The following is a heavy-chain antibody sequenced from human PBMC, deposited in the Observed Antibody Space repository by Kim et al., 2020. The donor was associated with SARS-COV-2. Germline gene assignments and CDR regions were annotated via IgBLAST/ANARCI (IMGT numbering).Heavy chain of an antibody. CDR2: IRSKAYGGTT. D-gene: IGHD2-15*01. CDR3: TRAKTRSSTGRMDV. Sequence: GGSLRLSCIASGFTFGDYAMNWFRQGPGKGLEWVGFIRSKAYGGTTEYAASVKGRFTISRDDSKSIAYLQLNSLKTEDTAVYYCTRAKTRSSTGRMDVWGQGTTVTVSS. CDR1: GFTFGDYA. V-gene: IGHV3-49*03. J-gene: IGHJ6*02.